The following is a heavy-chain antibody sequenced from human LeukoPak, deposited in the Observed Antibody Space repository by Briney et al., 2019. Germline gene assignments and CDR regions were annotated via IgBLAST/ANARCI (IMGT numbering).Heavy chain of an antibody. Sequence: SETLSLTCAVYGGSFSGYYWSWIRQPPGKGLKWIGEINHSGSTNYNPSLKSRVTISVDTSKNRFSLKLSSVTAADTAVYYCARAAVAATRHSPGRYYYYGMDVWGKGTTVTVSS. CDR3: ARAAVAATRHSPGRYYYYGMDV. CDR2: INHSGST. D-gene: IGHD2-15*01. J-gene: IGHJ6*04. V-gene: IGHV4-34*01. CDR1: GGSFSGYY.